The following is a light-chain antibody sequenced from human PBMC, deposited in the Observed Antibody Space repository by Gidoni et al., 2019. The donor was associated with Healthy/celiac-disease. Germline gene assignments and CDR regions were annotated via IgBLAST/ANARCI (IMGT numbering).Light chain of an antibody. J-gene: IGKJ3*01. CDR1: QRISSA. CDR2: DAS. Sequence: AIQLTQSPSSLSASVGDRVTITCRASQRISSALAWYQQKPGKAPKLLIYDASSLEIGVPSRFSGSGSGTDFTLTISSLQPEDFATYYCQQFNSYPLFTFGPGTKVDIK. CDR3: QQFNSYPLFT. V-gene: IGKV1-13*02.